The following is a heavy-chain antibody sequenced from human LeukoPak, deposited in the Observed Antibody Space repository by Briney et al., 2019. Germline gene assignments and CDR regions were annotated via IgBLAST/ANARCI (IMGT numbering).Heavy chain of an antibody. D-gene: IGHD4-17*01. CDR1: GYSFTSYW. J-gene: IGHJ2*01. Sequence: GESLQISFKGSGYSFTSYWIGWVRQMPGKGLEWMGRIDPSDSYTNYSPSFQGHVTISADKSISTAYLQWSSLKASDTAMYYCARLVENGDSLWYFDLWGRGTLVTVSS. V-gene: IGHV5-10-1*01. CDR3: ARLVENGDSLWYFDL. CDR2: IDPSDSYT.